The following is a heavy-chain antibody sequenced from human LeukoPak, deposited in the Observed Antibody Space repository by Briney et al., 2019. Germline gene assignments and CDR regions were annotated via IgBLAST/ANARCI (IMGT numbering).Heavy chain of an antibody. CDR1: GFTFSSYS. V-gene: IGHV3-48*01. Sequence: GGSLRLSCAASGFTFSSYSMNWVRQAPGKGLEWVSYISSSSSTIYYADSVKGRFTISRDNAKNSLYLQMNSLRAEDTAVYYCARITVVPAAIIYYYYYYMDVWGKGTTVTVSS. J-gene: IGHJ6*03. CDR2: ISSSSSTI. D-gene: IGHD2-2*01. CDR3: ARITVVPAAIIYYYYYYMDV.